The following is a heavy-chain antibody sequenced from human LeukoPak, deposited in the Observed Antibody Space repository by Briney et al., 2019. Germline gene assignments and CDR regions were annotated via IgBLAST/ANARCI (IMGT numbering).Heavy chain of an antibody. V-gene: IGHV3-23*01. CDR2: ISGSGSST. J-gene: IGHJ4*02. CDR1: GFSLNKNA. D-gene: IGHD3-10*01. CDR3: AKLLRGVIVPYFDY. Sequence: GVSLRLSCAASGFSLNKNAMSWVRQAPGRGLEGFSAISGSGSSTHYGDSVKGRFTISRDNSRNTLYLQLNRLRAEDTAVYYCAKLLRGVIVPYFDYWGQGTLVTVSS.